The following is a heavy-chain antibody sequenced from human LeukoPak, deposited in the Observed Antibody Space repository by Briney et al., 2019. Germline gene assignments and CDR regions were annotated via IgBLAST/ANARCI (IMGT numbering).Heavy chain of an antibody. V-gene: IGHV3-43D*04. D-gene: IGHD2-8*01. CDR2: ISRDGGST. CDR3: AKAGDCTNGVCYTTYYYMDV. CDR1: GFTFDDYA. Sequence: GGSLRLSCAASGFTFDDYAMHWVRQAPGKGLEWVSLISRDGGSTYYADSVKGRFTISRDNSKNSLYLQMNSLRAEDTALYYCAKAGDCTNGVCYTTYYYMDVWGKGTTVTVSS. J-gene: IGHJ6*03.